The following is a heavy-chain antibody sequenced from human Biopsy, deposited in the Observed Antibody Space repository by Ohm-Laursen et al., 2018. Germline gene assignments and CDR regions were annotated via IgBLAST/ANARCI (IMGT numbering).Heavy chain of an antibody. CDR1: GDSITSYF. D-gene: IGHD3-3*01. CDR2: ISNRGST. J-gene: IGHJ3*01. V-gene: IGHV4-59*01. Sequence: TLSLTCTVSGDSITSYFWNWIRQSPGKGLEWIGYISNRGSTNYNPSLRGRVTISVDTSKNQFSLKLSSVTAADTAVFFCARLYRLDDYWNDDPPDAFDVWGQGTRVTVSS. CDR3: ARLYRLDDYWNDDPPDAFDV.